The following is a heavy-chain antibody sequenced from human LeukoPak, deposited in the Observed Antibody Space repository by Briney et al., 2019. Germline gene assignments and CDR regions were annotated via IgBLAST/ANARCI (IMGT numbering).Heavy chain of an antibody. CDR3: ARAAEMATIRYDY. CDR2: ISSSSSYI. CDR1: GFTFSSYS. V-gene: IGHV3-21*01. J-gene: IGHJ4*02. Sequence: GGSLRLSCAASGFTFSSYSMNWVRQAPGKGLEWVSSISSSSSYIYYADSVKGRYTSSRDNAKNSLYLQMNSLRAEDTAVYYCARAAEMATIRYDYWGQGTLVTVSS. D-gene: IGHD5-24*01.